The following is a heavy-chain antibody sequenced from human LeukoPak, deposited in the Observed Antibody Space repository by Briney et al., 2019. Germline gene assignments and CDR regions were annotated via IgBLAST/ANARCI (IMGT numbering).Heavy chain of an antibody. CDR2: IYYSGST. J-gene: IGHJ4*02. CDR3: ARPDWELLDY. CDR1: GGSISRSSYY. D-gene: IGHD1-26*01. V-gene: IGHV4-39*07. Sequence: PSETLSLTCTVSGGSISRSSYYWGWIRQPPGKGLEWIGSIYYSGSTYYNPSLKSRVTISVDTSKNQFSLKLNSVTAADTAVYYCARPDWELLDYWGQGTLVTVSS.